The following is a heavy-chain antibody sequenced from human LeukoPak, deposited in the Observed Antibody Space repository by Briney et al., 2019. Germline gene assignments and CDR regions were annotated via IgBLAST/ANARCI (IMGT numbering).Heavy chain of an antibody. CDR3: ARLAYTANRKNWFDP. V-gene: IGHV5-51*01. CDR2: IYVGDSET. J-gene: IGHJ5*02. Sequence: GESLKISCRGSGPTVTTSWIGWVRQMPGKGLEWLGIIYVGDSETKYSPPFEGQVTISADKSINTVYLQWTSLKASDTAMYYCARLAYTANRKNWFDPWGQGTLVTVSS. CDR1: GPTVTTSW. D-gene: IGHD5-18*01.